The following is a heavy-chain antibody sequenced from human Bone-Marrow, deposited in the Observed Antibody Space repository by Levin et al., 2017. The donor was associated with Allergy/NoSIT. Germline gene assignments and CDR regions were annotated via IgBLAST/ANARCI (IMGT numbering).Heavy chain of an antibody. CDR1: GFTFSSYG. Sequence: LSLTCAASGFTFSSYGMHWVRQAPGKGLEWVAVISRDGNSKYYADSVQGRFTISRDNSKNTLYLQMDSLRPEDRAVYYCAKADYYQDASGHYMGPFASWGQGTLVTVSS. CDR3: AKADYYQDASGHYMGPFAS. V-gene: IGHV3-30*18. CDR2: ISRDGNSK. J-gene: IGHJ4*01. D-gene: IGHD3-22*01.